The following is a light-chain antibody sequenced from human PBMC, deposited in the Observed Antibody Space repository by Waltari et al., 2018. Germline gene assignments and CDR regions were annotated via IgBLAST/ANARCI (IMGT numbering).Light chain of an antibody. CDR1: QTVSSSY. Sequence: EIVLTQSPGTLSLSPGERATLSCRASQTVSSSYIAWYQQKPGQPPRLLIYGGSSRATGIPDRFSGSGSGTDFTLTINRLDPEDFAMYYCQQYGYTPWTFGQGTKVEIK. V-gene: IGKV3-20*01. CDR2: GGS. J-gene: IGKJ1*01. CDR3: QQYGYTPWT.